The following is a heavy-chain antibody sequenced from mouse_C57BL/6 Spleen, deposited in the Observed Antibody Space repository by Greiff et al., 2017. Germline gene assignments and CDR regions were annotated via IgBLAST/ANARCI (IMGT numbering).Heavy chain of an antibody. CDR3: ARVYYGSSYAMDY. CDR2: IHPNSGST. J-gene: IGHJ4*01. CDR1: GYTFTSYW. V-gene: IGHV1-64*01. Sequence: QVQLQQPGAELVKPGASVKLSCKASGYTFTSYWMHWVKQRPGQGLEWIGMIHPNSGSTNYNEKFKGKATLTVDKSSSTAYMQLSSLTSEDSAVYYCARVYYGSSYAMDYWGQGTSVTVSS. D-gene: IGHD1-1*01.